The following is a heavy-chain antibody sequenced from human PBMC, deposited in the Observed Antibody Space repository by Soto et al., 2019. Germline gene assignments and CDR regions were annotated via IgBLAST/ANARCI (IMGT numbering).Heavy chain of an antibody. Sequence: QLQLQESGSGLVKPSQTLSLTCAVSGGSISSGGYSWSWIRQPPGKGLEWIGYIYHSGSTYYNPSLKCRLTISVDRSKNQCSRKLSSVTAADSAVYYCAGVRGPYCGGECYPPTPNWFDPWGQGTLVTVSS. D-gene: IGHD2-21*01. V-gene: IGHV4-30-2*01. CDR3: AGVRGPYCGGECYPPTPNWFDP. CDR2: IYHSGST. CDR1: GGSISSGGYS. J-gene: IGHJ5*02.